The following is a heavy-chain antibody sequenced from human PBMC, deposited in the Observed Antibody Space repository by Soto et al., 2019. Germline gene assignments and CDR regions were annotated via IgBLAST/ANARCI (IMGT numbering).Heavy chain of an antibody. V-gene: IGHV3-73*01. CDR3: FRENYFSYYGMDV. CDR1: GFAFSGST. J-gene: IGHJ6*02. Sequence: GGSLRLSVAGPGFAFSGSTIHWVRQASGKGLEWVGRIRSKANSYATAYAASVKGRFIISRDDSKTTAYLQMSSLKIEDTAVYYCFRENYFSYYGMDVWGQGTTVTVSS. CDR2: IRSKANSYAT.